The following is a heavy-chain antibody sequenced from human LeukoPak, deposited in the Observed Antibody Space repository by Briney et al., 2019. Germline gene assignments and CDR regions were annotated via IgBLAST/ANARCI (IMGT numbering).Heavy chain of an antibody. D-gene: IGHD1-26*01. V-gene: IGHV3-73*01. CDR3: TSLVGPGGY. CDR2: IRSKANSYAT. CDR1: GFTFSGSA. Sequence: GGSPRLSCAASGFTFSGSAMHWVRQASGKGLEWVGRIRSKANSYATAYAASVKGRFTISRDDSKNTAYLQMNTLKTEDTAVYYCTSLVGPGGYWGQGTLVTVSS. J-gene: IGHJ4*02.